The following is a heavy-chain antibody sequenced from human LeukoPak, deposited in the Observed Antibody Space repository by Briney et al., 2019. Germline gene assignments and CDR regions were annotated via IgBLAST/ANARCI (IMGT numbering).Heavy chain of an antibody. CDR2: IYTSGST. CDR3: ARVRYCSSTSCSSGASDI. CDR1: GGSISSYY. D-gene: IGHD2-2*01. V-gene: IGHV4-4*07. J-gene: IGHJ3*02. Sequence: ASETLSLTCTVSGGSISSYYWSWIRQPAGKGLEWIGRIYTSGSTNYNPSLKSRVTMSVDTSKNQFSLKLSSVTAADTAVYYCARVRYCSSTSCSSGASDIWGQGTMVIVSS.